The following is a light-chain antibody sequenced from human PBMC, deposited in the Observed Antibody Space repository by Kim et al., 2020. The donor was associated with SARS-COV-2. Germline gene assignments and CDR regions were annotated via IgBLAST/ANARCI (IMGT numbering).Light chain of an antibody. CDR1: QSISTS. J-gene: IGKJ2*01. CDR2: RAF. Sequence: EIVMTQSPATLSVSPGERATLSCRASQSISTSLAWYQQKPGQAPRLLIYRAFTRATGIPARFSGSGSGTEFALTISSLQSEDFALYYCQQYINWPPKYTFGRGTKLEI. CDR3: QQYINWPPKYT. V-gene: IGKV3-15*01.